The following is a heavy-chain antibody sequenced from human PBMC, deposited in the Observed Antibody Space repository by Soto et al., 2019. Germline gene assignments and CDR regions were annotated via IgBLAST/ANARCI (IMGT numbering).Heavy chain of an antibody. V-gene: IGHV3-21*01. D-gene: IGHD2-2*02. CDR1: GFTFSTYS. CDR2: ISSRSDI. J-gene: IGHJ6*02. Sequence: PXGSLRLSGVGSGFTFSTYSINWVRQAPGKGLEWVSSISSRSDIYYADSVKGRFTISRDDAKNSVSLQMNSLRAEDTAVYYCAREYTAWPLAYGLDVWGQGTTVTVSS. CDR3: AREYTAWPLAYGLDV.